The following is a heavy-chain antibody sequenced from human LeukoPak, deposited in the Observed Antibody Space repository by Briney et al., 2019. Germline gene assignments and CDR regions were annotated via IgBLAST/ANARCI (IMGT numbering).Heavy chain of an antibody. J-gene: IGHJ2*01. D-gene: IGHD3-10*02. CDR1: GFTFSSYA. V-gene: IGHV3-30*04. CDR3: ARDVTMLDWYFDL. CDR2: ISYDGSNK. Sequence: PGGSLRLSCAASGFTFSSYAMHWVRQAPGKGLEWVAVISYDGSNKYYADSVKGRFTISRDNSKNTLYLQMNSLRAEDTAVYYCARDVTMLDWYFDLWGRGTLVTVSS.